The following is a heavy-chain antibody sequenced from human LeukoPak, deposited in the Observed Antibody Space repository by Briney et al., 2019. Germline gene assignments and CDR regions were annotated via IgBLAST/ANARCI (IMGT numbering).Heavy chain of an antibody. CDR2: IIPILGIA. CDR1: GGTFSSYA. J-gene: IGHJ6*02. CDR3: ATSRRYYGMDV. Sequence: SVKVSCKASGGTFSSYAISWVRQAPGQGLEWMGRIIPILGIANYAQKFQGRVTITADKSTSTAYMELSSLRSEDTAVYYCATSRRYYGMDVLGQGTTVTVSS. V-gene: IGHV1-69*04.